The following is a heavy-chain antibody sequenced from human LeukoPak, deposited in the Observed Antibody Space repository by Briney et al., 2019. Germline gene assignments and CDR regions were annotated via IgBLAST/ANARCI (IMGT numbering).Heavy chain of an antibody. CDR3: AKAPNSEYSSSWYGTDSFDY. V-gene: IGHV3-23*01. CDR2: IGGSVGST. Sequence: GGSLRLSCAASGFTFSSYAMSRVRQAAGQEGEGVSAIGGSVGSTYYADSVKGRFTISRDNSKNTLYLQMNSLRAEDTAVYYCAKAPNSEYSSSWYGTDSFDYWGQGTLVTVSS. CDR1: GFTFSSYA. J-gene: IGHJ4*02. D-gene: IGHD6-13*01.